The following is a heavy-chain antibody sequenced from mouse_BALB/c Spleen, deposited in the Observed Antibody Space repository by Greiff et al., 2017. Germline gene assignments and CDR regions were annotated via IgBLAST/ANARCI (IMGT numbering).Heavy chain of an antibody. J-gene: IGHJ2*01. CDR3: TKDRASTVVENYFDY. CDR2: ISSGGSYT. Sequence: EVKLMESGGGLVKPGGSLKLSCAASGFTFSSYTMSWVRQTPEKRLEWVATISSGGSYTYYPDSVKGRFTISRDNAKNTLYLQMSSLKSEDTAMYYCTKDRASTVVENYFDYWGQGTTLTVSA. V-gene: IGHV5-6-4*01. CDR1: GFTFSSYT. D-gene: IGHD1-1*01.